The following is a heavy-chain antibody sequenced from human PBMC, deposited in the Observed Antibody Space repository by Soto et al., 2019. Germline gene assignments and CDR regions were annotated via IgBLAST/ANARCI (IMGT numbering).Heavy chain of an antibody. CDR2: IYHSGST. CDR1: GYSISSGYY. CDR3: AREGYYDFWSGSSMGHYYYYGMDV. J-gene: IGHJ6*02. D-gene: IGHD3-3*01. V-gene: IGHV4-38-2*01. Sequence: SETLSLTCAVSGYSISSGYYWGWIRQPPGKGLEWIGSIYHSGSTYYNPSLKSRVTISVDTSKNQFSLKLSSVTAADTAVYYCAREGYYDFWSGSSMGHYYYYGMDVWGQGTTVTSP.